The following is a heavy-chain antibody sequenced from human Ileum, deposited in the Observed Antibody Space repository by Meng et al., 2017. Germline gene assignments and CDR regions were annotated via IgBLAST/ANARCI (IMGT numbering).Heavy chain of an antibody. D-gene: IGHD3-22*01. CDR3: ARADYDGSGYPLDY. V-gene: IGHV3-33*01. CDR1: GFTFSNYG. J-gene: IGHJ4*02. Sequence: GGSLRPSCAASGFTFSNYGMHWVRQAPGKGLEWVAVIWYDGSNTYYADSVKGRFTISRDNSKNTLYLQMNSLRAEDTAVYYCARADYDGSGYPLDYWGQGARVTVSS. CDR2: IWYDGSNT.